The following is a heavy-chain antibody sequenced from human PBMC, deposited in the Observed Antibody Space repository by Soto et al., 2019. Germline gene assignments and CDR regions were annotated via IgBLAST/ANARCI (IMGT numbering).Heavy chain of an antibody. CDR3: AARHCGGGSCYSHEEAFEG. Sequence: ASVKVSCKASGFPFKSSTVQWVRQARGEGLEWIGWIAVDSGKTKYAHLIQDRVAITRDLSTSTAYMELSSLRSEDTAVYYCAARHCGGGSCYSHEEAFEGWGQGTVVTVSS. CDR1: GFPFKSST. J-gene: IGHJ3*01. D-gene: IGHD2-15*01. CDR2: IAVDSGKT. V-gene: IGHV1-58*01.